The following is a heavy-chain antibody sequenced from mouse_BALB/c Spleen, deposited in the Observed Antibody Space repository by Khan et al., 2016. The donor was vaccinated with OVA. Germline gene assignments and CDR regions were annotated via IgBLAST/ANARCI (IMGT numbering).Heavy chain of an antibody. CDR3: ARSNYYGSSLYAMDY. D-gene: IGHD1-1*01. V-gene: IGHV1S41*01. CDR2: IGPGSGDT. Sequence: DLVKPGASVKLSCKASDYTFTSFWINWIKQRPGQGLEWVGHIGPGSGDTYYNEIFKGKATLTVDTSSSTAYIQLGSLSSEDSAVYFCARSNYYGSSLYAMDYWGQGTPVTVSS. CDR1: DYTFTSFW. J-gene: IGHJ4*01.